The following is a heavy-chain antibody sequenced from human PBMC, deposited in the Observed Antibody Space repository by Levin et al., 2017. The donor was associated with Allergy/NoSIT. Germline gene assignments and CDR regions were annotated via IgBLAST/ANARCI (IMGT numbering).Heavy chain of an antibody. V-gene: IGHV3-33*01. CDR3: ARERTYYNILTGYSGSDY. CDR2: IWYDGSNK. CDR1: GFTFRSYG. D-gene: IGHD3-9*01. J-gene: IGHJ4*02. Sequence: PGGSLRLSCAASGFTFRSYGMHWVRQAPGKGLEWVAVIWYDGSNKYYGDSVKGRFTISRDNSKNTLYLQMSSLRAEDTAVYYCARERTYYNILTGYSGSDYWGQGTLVTVSS.